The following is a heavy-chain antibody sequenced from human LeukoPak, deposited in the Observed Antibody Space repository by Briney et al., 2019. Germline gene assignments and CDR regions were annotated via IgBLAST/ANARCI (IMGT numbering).Heavy chain of an antibody. J-gene: IGHJ1*01. CDR1: GFTFSSYW. V-gene: IGHV3-7*01. CDR3: ARDSLVIRSMGPAFYFQH. CDR2: IKEDGSEK. Sequence: GGSLRLSCAASGFTFSSYWMSWVRQAPGKGLEWVANIKEDGSEKYYVDSVKGRFTISRDNAKNSLYLQMNSLRVEDTAVYYCARDSLVIRSMGPAFYFQHWGQGTLVTVSS. D-gene: IGHD2-8*01.